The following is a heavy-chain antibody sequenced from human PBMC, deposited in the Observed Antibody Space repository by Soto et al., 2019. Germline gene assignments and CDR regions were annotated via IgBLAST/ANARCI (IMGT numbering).Heavy chain of an antibody. J-gene: IGHJ6*04. Sequence: ASVKVSCKASGYTFTSYGISWVRQAPGQGLEWMGWISAYNGNTNYAQRLQGRVTMTRNTSISTAYMELSSLRSEDTAVYYCARWVREPLCLGELSRYYYWGMEVGGKGTTVPVS. CDR2: ISAYNGNT. CDR1: GYTFTSYG. V-gene: IGHV1-18*01. D-gene: IGHD3-16*02. CDR3: ARWVREPLCLGELSRYYYWGMEV.